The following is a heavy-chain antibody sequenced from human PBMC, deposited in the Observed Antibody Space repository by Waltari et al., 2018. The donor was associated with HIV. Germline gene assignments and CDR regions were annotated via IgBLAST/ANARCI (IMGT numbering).Heavy chain of an antibody. V-gene: IGHV4-61*01. J-gene: IGHJ5*02. Sequence: QVQLQESGPGLVKPSETLSLTCTVSGGSVSSGSYYWSWIRQPPGKGLEWIGYIYYSGSTNYNPSLKSRVTISVDTSKNQFSLKLSSVTAADTAVYYCARGGGGINWFDPWGQGTLVTVSS. CDR1: GGSVSSGSYY. CDR3: ARGGGGINWFDP. D-gene: IGHD2-15*01. CDR2: IYYSGST.